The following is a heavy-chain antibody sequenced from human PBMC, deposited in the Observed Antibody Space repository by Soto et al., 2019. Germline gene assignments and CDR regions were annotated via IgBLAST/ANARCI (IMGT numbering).Heavy chain of an antibody. CDR2: ISAHNGNT. Sequence: QVHLVQSGAEVKKPGASVKVSCKGSGYTFTSYGITWVRQAPGQGLEWMGWISAHNGNTDYAQQLQGRVTVTRDTSTSTAYMELRSLSSDDTAVDYCARGRYGDYWGQGALVTVSS. D-gene: IGHD1-1*01. CDR1: GYTFTSYG. J-gene: IGHJ4*02. CDR3: ARGRYGDY. V-gene: IGHV1-18*01.